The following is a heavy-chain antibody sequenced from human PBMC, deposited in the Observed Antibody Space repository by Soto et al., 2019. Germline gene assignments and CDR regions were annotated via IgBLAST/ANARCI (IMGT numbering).Heavy chain of an antibody. J-gene: IGHJ4*02. D-gene: IGHD3-3*01. CDR2: VSGSGGAA. CDR3: AKGWSSSAWDSHYFDS. V-gene: IGHV3-23*01. Sequence: EVQLLESGGGLVQPGGSLRLSCAASGITFSNYAMRWVRQAPGKGLEWVAAVSGSGGAAYYADSVKGRFTISRDNAKNTMSLAMNSLRAYDSAIYYCAKGWSSSAWDSHYFDSRGQGIRVTVSS. CDR1: GITFSNYA.